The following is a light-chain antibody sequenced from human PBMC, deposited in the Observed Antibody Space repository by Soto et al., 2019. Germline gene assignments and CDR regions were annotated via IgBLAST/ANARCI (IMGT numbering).Light chain of an antibody. Sequence: EVVLTQSPATLSLSPGETATLSCRASQSVDRYVAWYQQTLGQAPRLLIYDAYTRATGVAARFTGSGSATDFSLTISRLEPEDFGVYDGQQYGSSPVTFGPGTRVDIK. J-gene: IGKJ3*01. CDR3: QQYGSSPVT. CDR1: QSVDRY. CDR2: DAY. V-gene: IGKV3-20*01.